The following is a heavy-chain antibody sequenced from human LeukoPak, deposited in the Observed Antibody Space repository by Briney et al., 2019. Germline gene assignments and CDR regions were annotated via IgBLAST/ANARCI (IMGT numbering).Heavy chain of an antibody. D-gene: IGHD6-13*01. CDR1: GYTFTGYH. Sequence: GASVKVSCKASGYTFTGYHIHWVRRAPGQGLEWMGLINPSAGSTTYPQKFQGRVTITADTSTGTVYMELTTLRSEDTAIYYCARGKAAGADYWGQGTLVTVSS. CDR3: ARGKAAGADY. V-gene: IGHV1-46*01. J-gene: IGHJ4*02. CDR2: INPSAGST.